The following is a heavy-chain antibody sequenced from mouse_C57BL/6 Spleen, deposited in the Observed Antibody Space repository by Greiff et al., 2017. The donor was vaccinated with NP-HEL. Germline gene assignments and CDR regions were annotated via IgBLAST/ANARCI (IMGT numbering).Heavy chain of an antibody. Sequence: QVQLQQPGAELVRPGSSVKLSCKASGYTFTSYWMHWVKQRPIQGLEWIGNIDPSDSETHYNQKVKDKATLTVDKSSSTAYMQLSSLTSEDSAVYYCATTVVARNAMDYWGQGTSVTVSS. D-gene: IGHD1-1*01. CDR3: ATTVVARNAMDY. CDR1: GYTFTSYW. V-gene: IGHV1-52*01. J-gene: IGHJ4*01. CDR2: IDPSDSET.